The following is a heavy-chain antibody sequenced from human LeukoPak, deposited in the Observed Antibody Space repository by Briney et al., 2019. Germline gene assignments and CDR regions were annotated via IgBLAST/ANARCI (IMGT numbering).Heavy chain of an antibody. CDR2: ISSSGSTI. V-gene: IGHV3-48*01. J-gene: IGHJ4*02. Sequence: PGGSLRPSCAASGFTFSSYGMSWVRQAPGKGLEWVSYISSSGSTIYYADSVKGRFTISRDNSKNTLYLQMNSLRAEDTAVYYCAKDFKYSGYDFPVEPDYWGQGTLVTVSS. CDR1: GFTFSSYG. CDR3: AKDFKYSGYDFPVEPDY. D-gene: IGHD5-12*01.